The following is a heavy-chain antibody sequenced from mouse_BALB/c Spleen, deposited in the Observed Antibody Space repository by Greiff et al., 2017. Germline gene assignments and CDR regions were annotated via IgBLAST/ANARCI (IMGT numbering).Heavy chain of an antibody. D-gene: IGHD1-2*01. J-gene: IGHJ4*01. CDR3: ARQGTTATGAMDY. Sequence: EVMLVESGGGLVKPGGSLKLSCAASGFTFSSYAMSWVRQTPEKRLEWVATISSGGSYTYYPDSVKGRFTISRDNAKNTLYLQMSSLRSEDTAMYYCARQGTTATGAMDYWGQGTSVTVSS. CDR2: ISSGGSYT. CDR1: GFTFSSYA. V-gene: IGHV5-9-3*01.